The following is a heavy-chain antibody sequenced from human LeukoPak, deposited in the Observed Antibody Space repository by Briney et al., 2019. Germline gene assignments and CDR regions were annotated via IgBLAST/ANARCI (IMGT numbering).Heavy chain of an antibody. CDR1: GGTFSSYA. V-gene: IGHV1-69*05. CDR3: ARDPYGDYRALDY. J-gene: IGHJ4*02. D-gene: IGHD4-17*01. CDR2: IIPIFGTA. Sequence: ASVKVSCKASGGTFSSYAISWVRQAPGQGLEWMGGIIPIFGTANYAQKLQGRVTMTTDTSTSTVYMELRSLRSDDTAVYYCARDPYGDYRALDYWGQGTLVTVSS.